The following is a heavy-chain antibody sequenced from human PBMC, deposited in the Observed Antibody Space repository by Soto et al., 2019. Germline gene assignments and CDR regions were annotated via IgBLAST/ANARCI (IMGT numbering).Heavy chain of an antibody. CDR1: GYTFTSYG. V-gene: IGHV1-18*01. CDR3: ARLVAVAGSYFVY. CDR2: ISAYNGNT. D-gene: IGHD6-19*01. Sequence: GDSVKVSCKASGYTFTSYGISWVRQAPGQGHEWMGWISAYNGNTNYAQKLQGRVTMTTDTSTSTAYMELRSLRSDDTAVYYCARLVAVAGSYFVYWCQGILVTGFS. J-gene: IGHJ4*02.